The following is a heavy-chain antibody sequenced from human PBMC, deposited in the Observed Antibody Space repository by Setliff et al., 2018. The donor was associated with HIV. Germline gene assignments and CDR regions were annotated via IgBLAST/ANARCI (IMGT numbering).Heavy chain of an antibody. CDR3: AKQMKSMGPYDGFDI. Sequence: GGSLRLSCAASGFTFSSYSMNWVRQAPGKGLEWVSSITSRSSYMYYADSVKGRFTISRDNAKNTLYLQMNTLRAEDTAIYYCAKQMKSMGPYDGFDIWGQGTMVTVSS. CDR1: GFTFSSYS. V-gene: IGHV3-21*04. J-gene: IGHJ3*02. D-gene: IGHD3-10*01. CDR2: ITSRSSYM.